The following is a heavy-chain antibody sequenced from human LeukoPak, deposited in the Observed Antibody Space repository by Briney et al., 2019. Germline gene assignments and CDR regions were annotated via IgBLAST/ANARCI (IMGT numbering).Heavy chain of an antibody. J-gene: IGHJ4*02. CDR1: GFTFSSYS. D-gene: IGHD3-10*02. Sequence: GGSLRVSCAASGFTFSSYSMNWVRQAPGKGMEWVSSISSSSSYIYYADSVKGRFTISRDNAKNSLYLQMNSLRAEDTAVYYCARDGITMSRDYWGQGTLVTVSS. V-gene: IGHV3-21*01. CDR2: ISSSSSYI. CDR3: ARDGITMSRDY.